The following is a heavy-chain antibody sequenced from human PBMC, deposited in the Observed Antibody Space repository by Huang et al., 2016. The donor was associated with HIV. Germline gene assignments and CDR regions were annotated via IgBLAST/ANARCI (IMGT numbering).Heavy chain of an antibody. V-gene: IGHV3-23*01. Sequence: EVQLLESGGGLVQPGGSLRLSCAASGFTFNKYVMSWVRQAPGKGMEWVSTISIRGGSTSYADAVKGRFTISRDNSENTLYLQMNSLTAEDTAVYYCAKDRTVVVEDYFDYWGQGTLVTVSS. J-gene: IGHJ4*02. CDR3: AKDRTVVVEDYFDY. D-gene: IGHD2-15*01. CDR1: GFTFNKYV. CDR2: ISIRGGST.